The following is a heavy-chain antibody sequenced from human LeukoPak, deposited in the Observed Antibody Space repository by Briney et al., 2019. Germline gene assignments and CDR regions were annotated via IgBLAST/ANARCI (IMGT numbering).Heavy chain of an antibody. Sequence: GGSLRLSCAASGFSFSSYSMNWVRQAPGKGLEWVSYISSSSSTIYYADSVKGRFTISRDNGKNLVSLQMNSLRDEDTAVYYCARADRDGNKRFLDWGQGTLVTVSS. CDR1: GFSFSSYS. CDR3: ARADRDGNKRFLD. J-gene: IGHJ4*02. CDR2: ISSSSSTI. D-gene: IGHD5-24*01. V-gene: IGHV3-48*02.